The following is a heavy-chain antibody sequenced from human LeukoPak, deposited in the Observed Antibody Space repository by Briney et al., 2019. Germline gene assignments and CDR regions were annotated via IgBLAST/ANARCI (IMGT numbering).Heavy chain of an antibody. V-gene: IGHV3-15*01. CDR2: IKSKTDGGTT. J-gene: IGHJ5*02. D-gene: IGHD4-17*01. CDR1: GFTFSNAW. Sequence: SGGSLRLSCAASGFTFSNAWMSWVRQAPGKGLEWVGRIKSKTDGGTTDYAAPVKGRFTISRDDSKNTLYLQMNSLKTEDTAVYYYTTDNGDSDDNWFDPWGQGTLVTVSS. CDR3: TTDNGDSDDNWFDP.